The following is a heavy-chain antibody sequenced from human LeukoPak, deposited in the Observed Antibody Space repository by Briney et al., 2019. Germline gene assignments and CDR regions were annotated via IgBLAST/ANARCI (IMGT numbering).Heavy chain of an antibody. CDR1: RFIFSSYA. CDR2: ISYDGSNK. V-gene: IGHV3-30-3*01. D-gene: IGHD3-22*01. Sequence: GGSLRLSCAASRFIFSSYAVHWVRQAPGKGLEWVAVISYDGSNKYYADSVKGRFTISRDNFKNTLYLQMNSLRADDTAVYYCARDLSMITMIPQNAFDIWGQGTLVTVSS. J-gene: IGHJ3*02. CDR3: ARDLSMITMIPQNAFDI.